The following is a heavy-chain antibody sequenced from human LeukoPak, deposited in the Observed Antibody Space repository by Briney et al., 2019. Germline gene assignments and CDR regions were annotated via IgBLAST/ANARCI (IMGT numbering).Heavy chain of an antibody. CDR2: IYYSGST. CDR1: SGSISNSNYY. J-gene: IGHJ4*02. CDR3: ARRNGLFFDY. Sequence: SETLSLTCTVSSGSISNSNYYWGWVRQPPGKGLEWIGSIYYSGSTYYNPSLKSRVTISVDTSKNQFSRKLSSVTAADTAVYYCARRNGLFFDYWGQGTLVTVSS. V-gene: IGHV4-39*01.